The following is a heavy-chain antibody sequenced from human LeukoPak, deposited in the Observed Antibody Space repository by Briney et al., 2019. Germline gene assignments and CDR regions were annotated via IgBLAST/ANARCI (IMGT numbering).Heavy chain of an antibody. CDR3: AAAPIEMQQRGFDY. D-gene: IGHD5-24*01. CDR2: IVVASGNT. CDR1: GFTFTNSA. V-gene: IGHV1-58*02. J-gene: IGHJ4*02. Sequence: SVNVSCKASGFTFTNSAMQWVRQARGQRLEWIGWIVVASGNTKYAQKFQERVTITRDMSTSTAYMELSSLRPEDTAVYYCAAAPIEMQQRGFDYWGQGTLVTVSS.